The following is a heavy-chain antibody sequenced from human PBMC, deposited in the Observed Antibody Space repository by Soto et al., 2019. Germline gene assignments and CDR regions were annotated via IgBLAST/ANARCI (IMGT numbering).Heavy chain of an antibody. D-gene: IGHD2-2*01. Sequence: GASVKVSCKASGYTFTSYDINWVRQATGQGLEXXXXMNPNSGNTGYAQKFQGRVTMTRNTSISTAYMELSSLRSEDTAVYYCARGAEGYCSSTSCYGGYYYYMDVWGKGTTVTVSS. CDR1: GYTFTSYD. CDR3: ARGAEGYCSSTSCYGGYYYYMDV. CDR2: MNPNSGNT. J-gene: IGHJ6*03. V-gene: IGHV1-8*01.